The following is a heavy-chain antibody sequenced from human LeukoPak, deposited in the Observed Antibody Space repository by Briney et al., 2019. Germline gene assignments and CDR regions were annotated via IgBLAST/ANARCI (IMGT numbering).Heavy chain of an antibody. CDR3: ARSYGSEVIFDY. Sequence: PSETLSLTCTVSGGSISSSSYYWGWIRQPPGKGLEWIGTIYYSGSTYCNPSLRSRVTISVDTSKNQFSLKLSSVTAADTAVYYCARSYGSEVIFDYWGQGTLVTVSS. V-gene: IGHV4-39*01. CDR2: IYYSGST. D-gene: IGHD3-10*01. J-gene: IGHJ4*02. CDR1: GGSISSSSYY.